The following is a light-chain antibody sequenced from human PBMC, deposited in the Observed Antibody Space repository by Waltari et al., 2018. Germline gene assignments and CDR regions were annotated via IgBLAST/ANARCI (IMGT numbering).Light chain of an antibody. CDR3: SAWDDSLSGPV. V-gene: IGLV1-47*03. CDR1: SSNIGRNY. CDR2: RDN. Sequence: QSVLTQPPSASGTPGQRVTISCSGSSSNIGRNYVYWYQQLPGTAPKPLIYRDNRRPAGVPDRFSGSKSGTSTSLAISGLWSEDEADYYCSAWDDSLSGPVFGGGTKLTVL. J-gene: IGLJ2*01.